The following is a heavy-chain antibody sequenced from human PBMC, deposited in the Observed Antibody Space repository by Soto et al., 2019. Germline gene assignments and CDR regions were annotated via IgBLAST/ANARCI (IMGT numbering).Heavy chain of an antibody. D-gene: IGHD3-10*01. Sequence: GSLRLSCAASGFTFSSYWMSWVRQAPGKGLEWVANIKQDGSEKYYVDSVKGRFTISRDNSKNTLFLQMNSLRAEDTAVYYCAKEDDGSGSYFRNALDYWGQGTLVTVSS. J-gene: IGHJ4*02. V-gene: IGHV3-7*03. CDR3: AKEDDGSGSYFRNALDY. CDR2: IKQDGSEK. CDR1: GFTFSSYW.